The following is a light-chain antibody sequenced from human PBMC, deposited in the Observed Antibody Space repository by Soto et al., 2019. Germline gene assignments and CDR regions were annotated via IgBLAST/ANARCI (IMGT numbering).Light chain of an antibody. CDR2: DAS. CDR1: QDISNY. Sequence: DIQMTQSPSSLSASVGDRVTITCQASQDISNYLTWYQQKPGKAPKLLIYDASNLETVVPSRFSGSGSGTDFTFTISSLQPEDIATYYCQQYDNLPYTFGQGTKLEIK. V-gene: IGKV1-33*01. CDR3: QQYDNLPYT. J-gene: IGKJ2*01.